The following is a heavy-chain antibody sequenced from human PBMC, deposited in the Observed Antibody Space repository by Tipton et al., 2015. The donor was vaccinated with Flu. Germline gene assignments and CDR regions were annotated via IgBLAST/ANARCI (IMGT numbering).Heavy chain of an antibody. CDR2: IYYSGST. Sequence: LRLSCTVSGGSISSYYWSWIRQPPGKGLEWIGYIYYSGSTNYNPSLKSRVTISVDTSKNQFSLKLSSVTAADTAVYYCAREADSSGYYPFGYWGQGTLVTVSS. CDR3: AREADSSGYYPFGY. D-gene: IGHD3-22*01. V-gene: IGHV4-59*01. J-gene: IGHJ4*02. CDR1: GGSISSYY.